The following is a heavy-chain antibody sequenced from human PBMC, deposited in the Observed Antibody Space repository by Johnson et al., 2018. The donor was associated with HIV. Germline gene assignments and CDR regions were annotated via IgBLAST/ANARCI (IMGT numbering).Heavy chain of an antibody. V-gene: IGHV3-11*04. J-gene: IGHJ3*02. CDR1: GFSCIVYY. Sequence: VELVESGGDLVKPEGSLRLSCAASGFSCIVYYMTWIRQAPGKGLESIAYISSSGRTLYYADSVTGLFTMSRDNAKKSLYLQMNSLRAEDPAVYYCAREEGTDILTRGDAFDIWGQGTMVTVSS. D-gene: IGHD3-9*01. CDR3: AREEGTDILTRGDAFDI. CDR2: ISSSGRTL.